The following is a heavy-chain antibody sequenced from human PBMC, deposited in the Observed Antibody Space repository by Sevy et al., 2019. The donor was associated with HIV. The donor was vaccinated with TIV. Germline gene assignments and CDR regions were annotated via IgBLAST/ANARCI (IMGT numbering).Heavy chain of an antibody. CDR1: GLSVSRNY. CDR2: IYAGGST. J-gene: IGHJ3*02. D-gene: IGHD7-27*01. Sequence: GGSLRLSCAASGLSVSRNYLSWVRQAPGKGLEWVSVIYAGGSTYYADSVKGRITVSRDKAKNTLYYQMNSLRAEDTAVYYCAGQLGIGAFDIWGQGTMVTVSS. V-gene: IGHV3-53*01. CDR3: AGQLGIGAFDI.